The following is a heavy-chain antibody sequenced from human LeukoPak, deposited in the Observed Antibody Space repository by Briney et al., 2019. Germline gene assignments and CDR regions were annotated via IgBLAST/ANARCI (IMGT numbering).Heavy chain of an antibody. J-gene: IGHJ3*02. CDR2: IYYSGST. Sequence: SETLSLTRTVSGGSISSYYWSWIRQPPGKGLEWIGYIYYSGSTNYNPSLKSRVTISVDTSKNQFSLKLSSVTAADTAVYYCARVGSSGWYLGAFDIWGQGTMVTVSS. D-gene: IGHD6-19*01. CDR3: ARVGSSGWYLGAFDI. V-gene: IGHV4-59*01. CDR1: GGSISSYY.